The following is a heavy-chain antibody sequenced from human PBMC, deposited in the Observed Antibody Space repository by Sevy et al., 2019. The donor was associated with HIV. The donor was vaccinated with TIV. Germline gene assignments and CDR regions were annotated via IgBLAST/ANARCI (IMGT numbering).Heavy chain of an antibody. CDR3: AFERLSSAVAEYFHN. D-gene: IGHD1-1*01. Sequence: GGSLRLSCAASGFTFNFFSMHWVRQAPGKGLEWVATISFDGSNEHYADSVKGRFTISRDNSKNSLFLQMNSLRADHSAVYYCAFERLSSAVAEYFHNWGQGTLVTVSS. J-gene: IGHJ1*01. CDR1: GFTFNFFS. CDR2: ISFDGSNE. V-gene: IGHV3-30-3*01.